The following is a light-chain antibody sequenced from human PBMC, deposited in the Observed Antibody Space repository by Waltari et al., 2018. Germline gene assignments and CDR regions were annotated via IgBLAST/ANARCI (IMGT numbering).Light chain of an antibody. J-gene: IGKJ4*01. Sequence: DIVMTQSPDSLAVSLGERATINCKSSESVLFSSRNKNHLAWYQQKPGHPPKLLLYWASTRESGVPDRFSGSWSGTDFTLTISSLQAEDVAIYYCQQYYDSPLTFGGGTKVEIK. CDR2: WAS. V-gene: IGKV4-1*01. CDR1: ESVLFSSRNKNH. CDR3: QQYYDSPLT.